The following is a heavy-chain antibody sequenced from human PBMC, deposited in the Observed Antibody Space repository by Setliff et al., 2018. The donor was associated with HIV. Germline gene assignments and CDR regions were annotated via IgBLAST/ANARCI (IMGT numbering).Heavy chain of an antibody. CDR2: IRYDGSEK. CDR3: ARDGWEDGV. V-gene: IGHV3-30*02. Sequence: PGGSLRLSCAASGFSFSDYGMHWVRQAPGKGLEWVAFIRYDGSEKYYRESVKGRFTISRDNSQNTLYLQLNSLRVEDTAVFYCARDGWEDGVWGQGTLVTVSS. CDR1: GFSFSDYG. D-gene: IGHD1-26*01. J-gene: IGHJ4*02.